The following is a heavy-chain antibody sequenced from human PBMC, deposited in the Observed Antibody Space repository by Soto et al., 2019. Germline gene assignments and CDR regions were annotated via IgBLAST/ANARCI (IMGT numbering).Heavy chain of an antibody. CDR1: GFSLSTSGMC. Sequence: SGPTLVNPTQTLTLTCTFSGFSLSTSGMCVSWIRQPPGKALEWLALIDWDDDKYYSTSLKTRLTTSKDTSKNQVVLTMTNMDPVDTATYYCARIPRLAVAGLYYYYYGMDVWGQGTTVTVSS. D-gene: IGHD6-19*01. V-gene: IGHV2-70*01. CDR3: ARIPRLAVAGLYYYYYGMDV. J-gene: IGHJ6*02. CDR2: IDWDDDK.